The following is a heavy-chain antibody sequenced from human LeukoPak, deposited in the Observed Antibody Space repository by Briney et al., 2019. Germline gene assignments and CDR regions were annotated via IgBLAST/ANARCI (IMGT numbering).Heavy chain of an antibody. CDR1: GFSVSNNY. CDR2: IYSRGGT. CDR3: ARDPPGIAASGTYY. D-gene: IGHD6-13*01. J-gene: IGHJ4*02. V-gene: IGHV3-53*01. Sequence: GGSLRLSCAVSGFSVSNNYMNCVRQAPGKGLEWVSLIYSRGGTSYADSVKGRFTISRDSSKNTLFLQMNSLRVEDTAVHYCARDPPGIAASGTYYWGQGTLVTVSS.